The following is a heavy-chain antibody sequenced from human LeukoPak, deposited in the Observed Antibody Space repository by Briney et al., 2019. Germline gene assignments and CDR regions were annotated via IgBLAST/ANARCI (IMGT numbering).Heavy chain of an antibody. CDR2: IIPILGIA. J-gene: IGHJ4*02. D-gene: IGHD6-19*01. Sequence: SVKVSCKASGGTFSSYAISWVRQAPGQGLEWMGRIIPILGIANYAQKFRGRVTITADKSTSTAYMELSSLRSEDTAVYYCARGPYSSGWTIDYWGQGTLVTVSS. CDR3: ARGPYSSGWTIDY. CDR1: GGTFSSYA. V-gene: IGHV1-69*04.